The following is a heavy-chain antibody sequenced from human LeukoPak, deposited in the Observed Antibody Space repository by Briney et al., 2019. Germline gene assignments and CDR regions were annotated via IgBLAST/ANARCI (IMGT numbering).Heavy chain of an antibody. CDR1: GFTFSDYY. CDR3: ARAVDYGYNWFDP. J-gene: IGHJ5*02. Sequence: GGSLRLSCAASGFTFSDYYVSWIRQAPGKGLEWVSYISSSSSYTNYADSVKGRFTISRDNAKNSLYLQMNSLRAEDTAVYYCARAVDYGYNWFDPWGQGTLVTVSS. CDR2: ISSSSSYT. D-gene: IGHD4-17*01. V-gene: IGHV3-11*06.